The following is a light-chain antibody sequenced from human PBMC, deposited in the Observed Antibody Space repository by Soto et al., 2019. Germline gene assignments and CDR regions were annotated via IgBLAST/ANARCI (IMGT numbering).Light chain of an antibody. J-gene: IGKJ4*01. CDR1: RSILHSSNNKNY. V-gene: IGKV4-1*01. Sequence: DIVLTQSPDSLAVSLGERATIDCKSSRSILHSSNNKNYLAWYQHKPGQPPKLLIYWASTRESGVPDRFSGSGSGTDFTLTISSLQAEDVAVYYCQQYYSTLLPFGGGTKVEIK. CDR2: WAS. CDR3: QQYYSTLLP.